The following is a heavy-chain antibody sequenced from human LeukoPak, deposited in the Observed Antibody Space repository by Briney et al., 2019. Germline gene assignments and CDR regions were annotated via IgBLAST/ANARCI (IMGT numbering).Heavy chain of an antibody. Sequence: GGSLRLSCSAFGFTFRSYAMHWVRQAPGEGLEFVSAISPNGDSTYYADSVKGRFTISRDNSKNTLYLQMSSLRAEDTAVYYCVKDLSGRYYFDYWGPGTLVTVSS. J-gene: IGHJ4*02. CDR3: VKDLSGRYYFDY. CDR1: GFTFRSYA. D-gene: IGHD1-26*01. V-gene: IGHV3-64D*06. CDR2: ISPNGDST.